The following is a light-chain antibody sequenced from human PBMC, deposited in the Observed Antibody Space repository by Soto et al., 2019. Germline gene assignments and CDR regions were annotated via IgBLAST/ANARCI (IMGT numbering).Light chain of an antibody. CDR2: DAS. J-gene: IGKJ5*01. CDR1: QSVSSN. Sequence: EIVMTQSPATPSVSPGESATLSCRASQSVSSNLAWHQQKPGQAPRILMYDASTRATGISARFSGSGSGTEFTLTISSLQSEDFAVYYCQQYHNWPITFGQGTRLEI. CDR3: QQYHNWPIT. V-gene: IGKV3-15*01.